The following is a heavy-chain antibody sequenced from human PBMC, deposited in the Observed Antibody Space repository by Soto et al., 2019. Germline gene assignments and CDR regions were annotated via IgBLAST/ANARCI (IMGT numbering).Heavy chain of an antibody. V-gene: IGHV3-30*18. CDR2: ISYDGSNK. Sequence: QAQLVESGGGVVQPGRSLRLSCAASGFTFSSYGMHWVRQAPGKGLEWVAVISYDGSNKYYADSVKGRFTISRDNSKNTLYLQMNSLRAEDTAVYYCAKVQGVDYDYYWGQGTLVTVSS. CDR3: AKVQGVDYDYY. D-gene: IGHD4-17*01. CDR1: GFTFSSYG. J-gene: IGHJ4*02.